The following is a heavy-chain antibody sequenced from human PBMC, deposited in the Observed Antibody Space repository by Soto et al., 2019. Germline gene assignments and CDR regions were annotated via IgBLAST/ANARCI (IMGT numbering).Heavy chain of an antibody. Sequence: QVQLVESGGGVVQPGKSLRLSCAASGFTSSSYAMHWPRQAPGKGLEWVTVISIRGGDEYYAESVRGRFTISRDDSKNTLYLQMDSLRVEDTAVYYCARGTIVARQHLDYWGQGTLVTVSS. CDR3: ARGTIVARQHLDY. J-gene: IGHJ4*02. V-gene: IGHV3-30*03. D-gene: IGHD6-6*01. CDR2: ISIRGGDE. CDR1: GFTSSSYA.